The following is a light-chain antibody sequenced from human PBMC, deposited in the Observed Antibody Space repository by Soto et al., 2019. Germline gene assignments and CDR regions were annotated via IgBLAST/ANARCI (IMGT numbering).Light chain of an antibody. CDR2: STY. Sequence: QAVVTQEPSLTVSPGGTVTLTCASSTGAVTSGYYPHWFQQKPEQAPRALIYSTYNKHSWTPARFSGSLLGGKAALTLSGVKPEYEAAYYCLVFYDDVWVVGGVTKVTVL. V-gene: IGLV7-43*01. CDR3: LVFYDDVWV. J-gene: IGLJ3*02. CDR1: TGAVTSGYY.